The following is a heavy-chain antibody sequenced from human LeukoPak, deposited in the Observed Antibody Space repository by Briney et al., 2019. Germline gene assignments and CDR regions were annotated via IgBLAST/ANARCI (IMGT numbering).Heavy chain of an antibody. CDR3: ARAIGYCTSTSCYGIDYYYMDV. Sequence: SQTLSLTCTVSGGSISSGSYYWSWIRQPAGKGLEWIGRLYTSGSTNYNPSLKSRVTISVDTSKNQFSLKLSSVTAADTAVYYCARAIGYCTSTSCYGIDYYYMDVWGKGTTVTVSS. CDR1: GGSISSGSYY. D-gene: IGHD2-2*01. CDR2: LYTSGST. J-gene: IGHJ6*03. V-gene: IGHV4-61*02.